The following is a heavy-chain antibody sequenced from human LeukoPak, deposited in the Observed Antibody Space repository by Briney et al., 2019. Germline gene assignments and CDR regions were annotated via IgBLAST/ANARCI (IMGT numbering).Heavy chain of an antibody. J-gene: IGHJ4*02. CDR2: ISDIGSI. V-gene: IGHV4-59*08. Sequence: TSETLSLTCVVYGGSFSDHYWSWIRQPPGKGLEWIAYISDIGSINYNPSLKSRVTISLDTSKNQFSLKLSSVTAADTAVYYCAGHHPRNTVDFWGQGTLVTVSS. CDR1: GGSFSDHY. CDR3: AGHHPRNTVDF. D-gene: IGHD2/OR15-2a*01.